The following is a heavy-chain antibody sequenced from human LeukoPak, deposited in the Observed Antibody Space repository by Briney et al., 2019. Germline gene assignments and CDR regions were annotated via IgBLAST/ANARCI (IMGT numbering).Heavy chain of an antibody. CDR1: GFTFSSYW. D-gene: IGHD6-13*01. CDR3: AKDPRRYSRTGGYFDY. Sequence: GGSLRLSCAASGFTFSSYWMSWVRQAPGKGLEWVANINQDGSGKYYVDSVKGRFTISRDNAKNSLYLQMNSLRAEDAAVYYCAKDPRRYSRTGGYFDYWGQGTLVTVSS. J-gene: IGHJ4*02. V-gene: IGHV3-7*01. CDR2: INQDGSGK.